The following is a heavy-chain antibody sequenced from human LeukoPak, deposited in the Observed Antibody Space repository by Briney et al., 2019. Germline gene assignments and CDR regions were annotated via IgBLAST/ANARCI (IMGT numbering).Heavy chain of an antibody. CDR2: INPNSDGT. Sequence: ASVKVSCKASGYTFTGYYMHWVRQAPGQGLEWMGWINPNSDGTNYAQKFQGRVTMTRDTSISTAYMELSRLRSDDTAVYYCARGAVAGLGHYYYYMDVWGKGTTVTVSS. CDR1: GYTFTGYY. J-gene: IGHJ6*03. CDR3: ARGAVAGLGHYYYYMDV. D-gene: IGHD6-19*01. V-gene: IGHV1-2*02.